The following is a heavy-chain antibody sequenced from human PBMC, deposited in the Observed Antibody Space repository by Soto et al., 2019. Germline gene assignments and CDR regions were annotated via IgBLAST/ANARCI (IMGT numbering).Heavy chain of an antibody. CDR2: IYYSGRT. CDR1: GGSINNYEYY. J-gene: IGHJ4*02. D-gene: IGHD6-6*01. V-gene: IGHV4-30-4*01. Sequence: QVQLQESGPGLVKPSQTLSLTCTVSGGSINNYEYYWTWIRQPPGKGLEWVGYIYYSGRTNYNPSLNSRLTISLDTSENQFSLKLTSVNAADTAVYYCARDLSNSPDYFDSWGQGTLVTVSS. CDR3: ARDLSNSPDYFDS.